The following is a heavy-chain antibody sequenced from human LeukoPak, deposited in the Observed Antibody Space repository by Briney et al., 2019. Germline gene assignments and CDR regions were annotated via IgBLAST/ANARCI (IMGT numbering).Heavy chain of an antibody. CDR1: GFTFASYS. J-gene: IGHJ4*02. CDR2: VSGDSTYI. V-gene: IGHV3-21*01. Sequence: GGSLRLSCAASGFTFASYSMNWVRQAPGKGLEWVSSVSGDSTYIYNAGSVKGRFTISRDNAQASLYLQMISLRADDTAVYYCARVSGRLERQSDLDYWGQGTLVIVSS. D-gene: IGHD1-1*01. CDR3: ARVSGRLERQSDLDY.